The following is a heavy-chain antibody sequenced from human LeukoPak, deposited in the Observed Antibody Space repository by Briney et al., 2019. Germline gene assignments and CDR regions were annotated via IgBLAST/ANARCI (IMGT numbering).Heavy chain of an antibody. CDR2: IKQDGSEK. V-gene: IGHV3-7*01. J-gene: IGHJ4*02. CDR3: ARDLRRYGSYSDY. Sequence: PGGSLRLSCAASGFTFSSYAMSWVRQAPGKGLEWVANIKQDGSEKYYVDSVKGRFTISRDNAKNSLYLQMNSLRAEDTAVYYCARDLRRYGSYSDYWGQGTLVTVSS. D-gene: IGHD3-9*01. CDR1: GFTFSSYA.